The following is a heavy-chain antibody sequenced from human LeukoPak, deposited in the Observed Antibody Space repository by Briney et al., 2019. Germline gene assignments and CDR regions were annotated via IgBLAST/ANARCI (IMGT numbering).Heavy chain of an antibody. CDR3: AREPLPRIAVAANWFDP. CDR2: INTNTGNP. D-gene: IGHD6-19*01. Sequence: ASVKVSCKASGYTFTSYAMNWVRQAPGQGLEWMGWINTNTGNPTYAQGFAGRFVFSLDTSVSTAYLQISSLKAEDTAVYYCAREPLPRIAVAANWFDPWGQGTLVTVSS. CDR1: GYTFTSYA. J-gene: IGHJ5*02. V-gene: IGHV7-4-1*02.